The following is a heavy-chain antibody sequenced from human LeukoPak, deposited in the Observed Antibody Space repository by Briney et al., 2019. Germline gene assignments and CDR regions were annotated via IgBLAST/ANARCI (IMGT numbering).Heavy chain of an antibody. CDR2: IRSSGSPI. J-gene: IGHJ4*02. CDR3: VRDPDALDF. Sequence: PGGSLRLSCAASGFTFSSYSMNWVRQAPGKGLEWVAYIRSSGSPIYYADSVKGRFTISRDNAKNSLHLQMNSLRDEDTAVYYCVRDPDALDFWGQGTPVTVSS. CDR1: GFTFSSYS. V-gene: IGHV3-48*02.